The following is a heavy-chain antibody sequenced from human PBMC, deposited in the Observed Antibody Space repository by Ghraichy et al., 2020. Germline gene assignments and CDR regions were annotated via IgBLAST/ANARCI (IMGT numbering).Heavy chain of an antibody. CDR3: ARGFVVVPEYYYYGMDV. CDR1: GGSFSGYY. D-gene: IGHD2-2*01. Sequence: SETLSLTCAVYGGSFSGYYWSWIRQPPGKGLEWIGEINHSGSTNYNPSLKSRVTISVDTSKNQFSLKLSSVTAADTAVYYCARGFVVVPEYYYYGMDVWGQGTTVTVSS. CDR2: INHSGST. J-gene: IGHJ6*02. V-gene: IGHV4-34*01.